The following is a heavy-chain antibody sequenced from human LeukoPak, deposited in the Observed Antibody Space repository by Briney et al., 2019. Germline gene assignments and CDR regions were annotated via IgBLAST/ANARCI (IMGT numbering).Heavy chain of an antibody. V-gene: IGHV1-18*01. J-gene: IGHJ6*02. D-gene: IGHD2-2*01. CDR1: GYTFTSYG. CDR3: ARGCSSTSCKTFYYYYYGMDV. CDR2: ISAYNGNT. Sequence: ASVKVSCKAFGYTFTSYGISWVRQAPGQGLEWMGWISAYNGNTNYAQKLQGRVTMTTDTSTSTAYMELRSLRSDDTAVYYCARGCSSTSCKTFYYYYYGMDVWGQGTTVTVSS.